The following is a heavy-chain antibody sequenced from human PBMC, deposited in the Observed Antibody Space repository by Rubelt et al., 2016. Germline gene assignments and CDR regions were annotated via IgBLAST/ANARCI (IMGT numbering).Heavy chain of an antibody. V-gene: IGHV4-39*07. CDR1: GGSISSSSYY. D-gene: IGHD3-22*01. J-gene: IGHJ3*02. Sequence: QLQLQESGPGLVKPSETLSLTCTVSGGSISSSSYYWGWIRQPPGKGLEWIGEINHSGSTNYNPSLNGRVTISVYPSKNPFSLKLSSVTAAETAVYYCARSSGYHLYDAFDIWGQGTMVTVSS. CDR3: ARSSGYHLYDAFDI. CDR2: INHSGST.